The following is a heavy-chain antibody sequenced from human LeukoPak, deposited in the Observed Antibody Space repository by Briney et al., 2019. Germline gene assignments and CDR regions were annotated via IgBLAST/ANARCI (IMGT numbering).Heavy chain of an antibody. J-gene: IGHJ4*02. CDR1: GFIFSSYS. V-gene: IGHV3-30*03. Sequence: PGGSLRLSCAAPGFIFSSYSMHWVRQAPGKGLEWVAVVSTDGTIKYYADSMKGRFTVSRGYSKNTLYLQMNSLRVEDTALYYCARDLSYFDYWGQGTLVTVSS. CDR3: ARDLSYFDY. CDR2: VSTDGTIK. D-gene: IGHD2/OR15-2a*01.